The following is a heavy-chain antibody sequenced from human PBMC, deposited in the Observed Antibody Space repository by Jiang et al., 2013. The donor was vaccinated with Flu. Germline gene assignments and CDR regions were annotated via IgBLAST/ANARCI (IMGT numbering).Heavy chain of an antibody. D-gene: IGHD5-12*01. CDR1: GGSISSSNYY. Sequence: GSGLVKPSETLSLTCTVSGGSISSSNYYWGWIRQPPGKGLEWIGTIYYTGSTYYNPSLKSRVTISVDTSKNQFSLKLSSVTAADMAVYYCARDDSGYDYDAFDIWGQGTMVTASS. J-gene: IGHJ3*02. CDR3: ARDDSGYDYDAFDI. CDR2: IYYTGST. V-gene: IGHV4-39*07.